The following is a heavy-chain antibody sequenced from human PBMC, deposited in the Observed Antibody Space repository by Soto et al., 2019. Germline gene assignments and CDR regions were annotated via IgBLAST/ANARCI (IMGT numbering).Heavy chain of an antibody. CDR1: GYTYNRYG. J-gene: IGHJ4*01. CDR2: ISCYNHDT. D-gene: IGHD1-1*01. Sequence: GASVKVSCKTSGYTYNRYGITWVRHAPGRGLELLGWISCYNHDTIYAQKVQGGLSMATDTSTSTAYMELRSLTSDDTAVYYCATAPSPTTAHNLSLDYWG. CDR3: ATAPSPTTAHNLSLDY. V-gene: IGHV1-18*01.